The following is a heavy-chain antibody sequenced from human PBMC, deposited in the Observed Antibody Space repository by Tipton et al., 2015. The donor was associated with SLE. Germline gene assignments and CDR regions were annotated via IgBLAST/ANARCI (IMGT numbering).Heavy chain of an antibody. V-gene: IGHV4-61*02. J-gene: IGHJ4*02. Sequence: TLSLTCTVSGGSISSDTYYWSWIRQPAGKGLEWIGRIYTSGSTNYHPSLKSRVTISLDTSKNQFSLKLSSVTAADTAVFFCAREAGAAGPLHYWGQGTLVTVSS. D-gene: IGHD6-13*01. CDR2: IYTSGST. CDR3: AREAGAAGPLHY. CDR1: GGSISSDTYY.